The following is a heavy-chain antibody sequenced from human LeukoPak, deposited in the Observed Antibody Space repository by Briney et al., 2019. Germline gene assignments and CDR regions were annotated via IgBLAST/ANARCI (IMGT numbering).Heavy chain of an antibody. CDR1: GFTFSAYE. Sequence: SGGSLRLSCAASGFTFSAYEMNWVRQAPGKGLEWVSYIGSSGSTVYYADSVKGRFTISRDNAKNSLYMQMESLRDEDTAVYYCAKGTGGYSYDHDYWGQGTLVTVSS. D-gene: IGHD5-18*01. CDR2: IGSSGSTV. CDR3: AKGTGGYSYDHDY. V-gene: IGHV3-48*03. J-gene: IGHJ4*02.